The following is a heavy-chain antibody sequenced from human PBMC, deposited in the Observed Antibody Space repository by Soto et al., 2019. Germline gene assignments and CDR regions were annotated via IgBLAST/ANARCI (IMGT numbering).Heavy chain of an antibody. CDR2: INAGNGNT. CDR1: GDSFTTYA. Sequence: GTSVKLSCEACGDSFTTYAMHWVRQAPRQRLEWMGWINAGNGNTKYSQKFQGRVTITRDTSASTAYMELSSLRSEDTAVYYCARDLESGYSYYGMDVWGQGTTVTVSS. D-gene: IGHD3-3*01. V-gene: IGHV1-3*01. J-gene: IGHJ6*02. CDR3: ARDLESGYSYYGMDV.